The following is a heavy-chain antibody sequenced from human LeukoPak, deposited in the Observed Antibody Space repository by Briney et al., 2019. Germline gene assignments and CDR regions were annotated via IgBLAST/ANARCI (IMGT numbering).Heavy chain of an antibody. D-gene: IGHD3-10*01. CDR2: INWNGGST. J-gene: IGHJ4*02. Sequence: PGGSLRLSCAGSGFTFSRYWMSWVRQAPGKGLEWVSGINWNGGSTGYADSVKGRFTISRDNAKNSLYLQMNSLRAEDTALYYCAREVSGSYSPYFDYWGQGTLVTVSS. CDR3: AREVSGSYSPYFDY. V-gene: IGHV3-20*04. CDR1: GFTFSRYW.